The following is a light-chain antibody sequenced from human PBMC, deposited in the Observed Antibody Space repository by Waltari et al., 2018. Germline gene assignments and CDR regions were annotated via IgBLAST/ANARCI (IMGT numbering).Light chain of an antibody. Sequence: EIVLTQSPATLSLSPGESATLSCRASQSVSSYLAWYQQKPGQAPRLLIYDASNRATGVPARFSGSGSGTDFTLTISRLQPEDFAVYYCQQRTNWPLTFGGGTMVEIK. J-gene: IGKJ4*01. V-gene: IGKV3-11*01. CDR2: DAS. CDR3: QQRTNWPLT. CDR1: QSVSSY.